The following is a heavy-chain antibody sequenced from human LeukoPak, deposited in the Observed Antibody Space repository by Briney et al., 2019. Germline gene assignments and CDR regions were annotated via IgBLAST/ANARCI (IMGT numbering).Heavy chain of an antibody. CDR1: GFTFSANY. D-gene: IGHD3-3*02. CDR3: AREYYHRFDY. J-gene: IGHJ4*02. CDR2: IRNKANSYTT. Sequence: PGGSLRLSCAASGFTFSANYMDWVRQAPGKGLEWVGRIRNKANSYTTEYAASVKGRFTISRDDSKNSLYLQMNSLQTEDTAVYYCAREYYHRFDYWGQGTLVTVSS. V-gene: IGHV3-72*01.